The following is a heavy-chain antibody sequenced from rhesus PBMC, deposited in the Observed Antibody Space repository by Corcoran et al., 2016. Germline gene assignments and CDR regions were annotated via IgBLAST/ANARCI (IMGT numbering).Heavy chain of an antibody. V-gene: IGHV4-147*01. CDR2: IYGGSGST. D-gene: IGHD6-31*01. Sequence: QVQLQESGPGVVTPSETLSLTCAVSGGSISSYWWGWIRQPPGKGLEWIGQIYGGSGSTSNNPPLKSRFTMSRDTAKNQFSRKLSSVTAADTAVYYCAKAIAAAGFTYFDFWGQGALVTVSS. CDR1: GGSISSYW. J-gene: IGHJ1*01. CDR3: AKAIAAAGFTYFDF.